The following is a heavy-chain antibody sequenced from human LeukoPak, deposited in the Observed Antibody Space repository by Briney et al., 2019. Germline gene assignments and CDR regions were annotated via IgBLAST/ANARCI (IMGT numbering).Heavy chain of an antibody. CDR2: ISAYNGNT. CDR3: ARPSRGYCSGGSCYVLDY. CDR1: GYTFTSYG. D-gene: IGHD2-15*01. V-gene: IGHV1-18*01. J-gene: IGHJ4*02. Sequence: ASVKVSCKTSGYTFTSYGISWVRQAPGQGVEWMGWISAYNGNTNYAQNLQGRVTMTTDTSTSTAYMELRSLRSDDTAVYYCARPSRGYCSGGSCYVLDYWGQGTLVTVSS.